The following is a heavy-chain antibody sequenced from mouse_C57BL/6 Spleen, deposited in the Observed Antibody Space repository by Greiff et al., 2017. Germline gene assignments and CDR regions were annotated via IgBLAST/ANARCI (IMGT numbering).Heavy chain of an antibody. D-gene: IGHD1-1*01. CDR1: GFSLTRYG. V-gene: IGHV2-2*01. CDR2: IWSGGST. Sequence: QVQLKQSGPGLVQPSQSLSITCTVSGFSLTRYGVHWVRQSPGKGLEWLGVIWSGGSTDYNAAFISRLSISKDNSKSQVFFKMNSLQADDTAIYDCARNYYDGSRYYFDYWGQGTTLTVSS. CDR3: ARNYYDGSRYYFDY. J-gene: IGHJ2*01.